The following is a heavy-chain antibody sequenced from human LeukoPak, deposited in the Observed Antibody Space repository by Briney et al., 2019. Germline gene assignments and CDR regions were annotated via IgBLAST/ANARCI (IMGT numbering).Heavy chain of an antibody. CDR2: IYTSGST. J-gene: IGHJ6*02. CDR1: GGSISNYY. V-gene: IGHV4-4*07. Sequence: SETLSLTCTVSGGSISNYYWSWIRQPAGRGLEWIGRIYTSGSTSYNPSLKSRVTMSVDTSKNQFSLRLTSVTAADTAVYYCGRTGIGSSYYYGMDVWGQGTTVTVSS. D-gene: IGHD6-6*01. CDR3: GRTGIGSSYYYGMDV.